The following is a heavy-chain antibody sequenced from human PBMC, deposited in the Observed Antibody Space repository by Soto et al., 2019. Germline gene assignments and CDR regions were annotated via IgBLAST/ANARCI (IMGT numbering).Heavy chain of an antibody. V-gene: IGHV3-23*01. CDR3: AKDLSYGDYPEYYYYGMDV. D-gene: IGHD4-17*01. CDR1: GFTFSSYA. Sequence: PGGSLRLSCAASGFTFSSYAMSWVRQAPGKGLEWVSAISGSGGSTYYADSVKGRFTISRDNSKNTLYLQMNSLRAEDTAVYYCAKDLSYGDYPEYYYYGMDVWGQGTTVTVSS. J-gene: IGHJ6*02. CDR2: ISGSGGST.